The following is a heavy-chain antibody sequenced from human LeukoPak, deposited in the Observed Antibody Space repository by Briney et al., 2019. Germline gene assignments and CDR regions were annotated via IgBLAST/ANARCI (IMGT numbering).Heavy chain of an antibody. J-gene: IGHJ4*02. V-gene: IGHV3-7*03. D-gene: IGHD6-19*01. Sequence: PGGSLRLSCAASGFTFSSYWMSWVRQAPGKGLEWVANIKQDGSEKYYVDSVKGRFTISRDNAKNSLYLQMNSLRAEDTAVYYCAKWRGSGWFDYWGQGTLVTVSS. CDR3: AKWRGSGWFDY. CDR1: GFTFSSYW. CDR2: IKQDGSEK.